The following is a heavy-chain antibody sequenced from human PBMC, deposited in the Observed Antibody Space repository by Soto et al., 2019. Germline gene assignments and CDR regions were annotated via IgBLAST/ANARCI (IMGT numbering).Heavy chain of an antibody. CDR2: IRSKVNTYAK. CDR3: SRKLDGAADRPSHFYGMDV. J-gene: IGHJ6*02. D-gene: IGHD6-13*01. Sequence: EVQLVESGGGLVQPGGSLKISCAVSGLSFNDSAIHWVRQASGKGLEWVGRIRSKVNTYAKTYAATVKGRFIISSDDFKNTAYLQMNSLKVEDTAVYFCSRKLDGAADRPSHFYGMDVWGHGTSVTVSS. CDR1: GLSFNDSA. V-gene: IGHV3-73*02.